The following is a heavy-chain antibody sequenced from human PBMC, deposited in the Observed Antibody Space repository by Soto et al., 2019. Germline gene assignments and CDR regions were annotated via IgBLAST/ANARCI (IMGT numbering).Heavy chain of an antibody. D-gene: IGHD3-3*02. CDR2: IMPIFATP. J-gene: IGHJ6*02. V-gene: IGHV1-69*12. CDR3: ARDKDRQQLGGNYYYSLDV. CDR1: GGTFSTSA. Sequence: QVQLMQSGAEVKKPGSSVKVSCKASGGTFSTSAISWVRQAPGEGLEWVGGIMPIFATPDYAQKFQGRVTISAHPSTATTYLERTSLTTDDPAVYYCARDKDRQQLGGNYYYSLDVWGQGTAITVSS.